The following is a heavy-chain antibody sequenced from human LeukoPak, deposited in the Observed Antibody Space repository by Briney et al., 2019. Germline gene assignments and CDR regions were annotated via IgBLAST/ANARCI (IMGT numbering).Heavy chain of an antibody. J-gene: IGHJ4*02. V-gene: IGHV1-69*05. CDR1: GGTFSSYA. D-gene: IGHD3-3*01. CDR3: ASALPMGGYYHRGFDY. Sequence: ASVKVSCKASGGTFSSYAISWVRQAPGQGLEWMGGIIPIFGTANYAQKFQGRVTITTDESTSTAYMELSSLRSEDTAVYYCASALPMGGYYHRGFDYWGQGTLVTVSS. CDR2: IIPIFGTA.